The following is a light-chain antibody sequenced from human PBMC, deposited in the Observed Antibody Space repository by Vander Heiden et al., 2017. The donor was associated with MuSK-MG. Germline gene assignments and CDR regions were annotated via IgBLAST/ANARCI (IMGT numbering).Light chain of an antibody. J-gene: IGLJ2*01. CDR1: SGSIASNY. Sequence: FMLSQTHSVSASPGVTVTIPCTRSSGSIASNYVHWYQQRPGSAPNTVIYGDNQRPSGVPDRFSGSIDATSNSVSISSSELKTEDESYYYCQSYDGSNHVVFGGGTKLTVL. CDR3: QSYDGSNHVV. V-gene: IGLV6-57*03. CDR2: GDN.